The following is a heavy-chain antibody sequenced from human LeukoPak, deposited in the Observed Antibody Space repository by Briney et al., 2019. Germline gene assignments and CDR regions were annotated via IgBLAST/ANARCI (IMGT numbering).Heavy chain of an antibody. V-gene: IGHV4-39*07. CDR2: IYYSGST. CDR1: GDSISSTNYY. Sequence: SETLSLTCTVSGDSISSTNYYWGWIRQPPGKGLEWIGSIYYSGSTYYNPSLESRVTISVDTSKNQFSLKLSSVTAAGTAVYYCARGSWQLAEEVYWGQGTLVTVSS. CDR3: ARGSWQLAEEVY. D-gene: IGHD6-6*01. J-gene: IGHJ4*02.